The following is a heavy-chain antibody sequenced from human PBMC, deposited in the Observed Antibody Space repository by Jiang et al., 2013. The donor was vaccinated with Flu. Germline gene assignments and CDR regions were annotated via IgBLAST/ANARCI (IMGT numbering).Heavy chain of an antibody. Sequence: GLVQPGGSLRLSCSASGFTFSAYAIHWVRQAPGKGLEYVSAINSNGVSTYYADSVKGRFTISRDNSRNTVFLQMSSLRAEDTAVYYCVKERVTVTSAFDIWGQGTMVTVSS. CDR1: GFTFSAYA. J-gene: IGHJ3*02. D-gene: IGHD4-17*01. CDR2: INSNGVST. CDR3: VKERVTVTSAFDI. V-gene: IGHV3-64D*06.